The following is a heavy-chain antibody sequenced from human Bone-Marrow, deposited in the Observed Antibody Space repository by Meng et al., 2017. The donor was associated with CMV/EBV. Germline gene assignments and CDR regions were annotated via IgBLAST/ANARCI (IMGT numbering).Heavy chain of an antibody. D-gene: IGHD3-22*01. CDR3: ARDPVCITMIVVVITGDAFDI. J-gene: IGHJ3*02. Sequence: GESLKISCAASGVTFSSYAMHWVRQAPGKGLEWVAVISYDGSNKYYADSVKGRFTISRDNSKNTPYLQMKSLRAEDTAVYYCARDPVCITMIVVVITGDAFDIWGQGAMVTF. V-gene: IGHV3-30-3*01. CDR2: ISYDGSNK. CDR1: GVTFSSYA.